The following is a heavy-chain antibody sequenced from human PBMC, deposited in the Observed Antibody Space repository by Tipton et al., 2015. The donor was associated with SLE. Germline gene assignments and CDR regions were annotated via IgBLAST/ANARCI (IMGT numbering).Heavy chain of an antibody. CDR2: IYTTGST. Sequence: TLSLTCTVSGGSISSGSYYWSWIRQPAGKGLEWIGYIYTTGSTIYNPSLKSRVTVSVDTSKNQISLKLSSVTAADTAVYYCATNLWLANTFDIWGQGTMVTVSS. D-gene: IGHD6-19*01. CDR3: ATNLWLANTFDI. CDR1: GGSISSGSYY. J-gene: IGHJ3*02. V-gene: IGHV4-61*09.